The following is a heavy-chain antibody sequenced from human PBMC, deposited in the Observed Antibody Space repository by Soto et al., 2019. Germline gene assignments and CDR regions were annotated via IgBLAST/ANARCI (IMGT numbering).Heavy chain of an antibody. D-gene: IGHD3-22*01. Sequence: QVQLVQSGAEVKKPGASVKVSCKTSGYIFIGYGISWVRQAPGQGLEWMGWISRQNGNTHYAQKFQGRVILTTDASTSTAYMELRSLRSDDTAVYYCARVVVITYEVYYFDYWGQGTLVTVSS. CDR1: GYIFIGYG. V-gene: IGHV1-18*01. CDR3: ARVVVITYEVYYFDY. CDR2: ISRQNGNT. J-gene: IGHJ4*02.